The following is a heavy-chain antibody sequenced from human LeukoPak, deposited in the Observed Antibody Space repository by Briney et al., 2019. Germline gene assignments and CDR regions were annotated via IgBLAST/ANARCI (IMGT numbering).Heavy chain of an antibody. CDR1: GFTFSRFN. D-gene: IGHD2-15*01. J-gene: IGHJ4*02. V-gene: IGHV3-21*01. Sequence: GGSLRLSCAASGFTFSRFNMNWVRQAPGKGLEWVSSISSGSSYIYYVNSVKGRFTISRDNAKNSLYLQMNSLRAEDTAVYYCARDRGVEFDFWGQGTLVTVSS. CDR3: ARDRGVEFDF. CDR2: ISSGSSYI.